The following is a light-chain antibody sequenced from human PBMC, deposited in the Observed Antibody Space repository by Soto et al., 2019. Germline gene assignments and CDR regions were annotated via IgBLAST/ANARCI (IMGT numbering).Light chain of an antibody. CDR1: QSISSN. J-gene: IGKJ1*01. CDR3: QQYENWPQT. Sequence: EIVMTQSPATLSVSPVERATLSCRASQSISSNLAWDQQKLGQAPRLLIYRASTRATGIPARFSGSGSGTEFTLTIRSLQSEDFALYYCQQYENWPQTFGQGTKVEI. V-gene: IGKV3-15*01. CDR2: RAS.